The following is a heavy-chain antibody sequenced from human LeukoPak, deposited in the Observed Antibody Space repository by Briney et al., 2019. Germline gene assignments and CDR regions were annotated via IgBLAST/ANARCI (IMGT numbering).Heavy chain of an antibody. Sequence: GGSLRLSCAASGFTFSSYAMSWVRQAPGKGLEWVSAISGSGGSTYYADPVKGRFTISRDNSKNTLYLQMNSLRAEDTAVYYCAKDPHYYDSSGYWDYWGQGTLVTVSS. CDR3: AKDPHYYDSSGYWDY. CDR1: GFTFSSYA. J-gene: IGHJ4*02. CDR2: ISGSGGST. V-gene: IGHV3-23*01. D-gene: IGHD3-22*01.